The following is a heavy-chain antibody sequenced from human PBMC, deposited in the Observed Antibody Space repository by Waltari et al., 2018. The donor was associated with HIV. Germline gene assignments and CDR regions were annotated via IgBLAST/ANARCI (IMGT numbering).Heavy chain of an antibody. D-gene: IGHD6-13*01. V-gene: IGHV4-61*02. CDR2: FYTSGST. CDR3: ARNLAAGLPDY. J-gene: IGHJ4*02. Sequence: QVKLPESAPVLVKPSQALPLISTGSGAAISSYTYYWSWILQPAGKGLECIGRFYTSGSTNHNPSRKSRVTISVDTTKNQFSLKLSPVTAADTAVYYCARNLAAGLPDYWGQGTLVTVSS. CDR1: GAAISSYTYY.